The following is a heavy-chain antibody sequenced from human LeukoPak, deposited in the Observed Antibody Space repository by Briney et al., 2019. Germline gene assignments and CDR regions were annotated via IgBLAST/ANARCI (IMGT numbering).Heavy chain of an antibody. J-gene: IGHJ2*01. CDR2: VSWNSGSI. CDR3: AKDTFYDILTTRGLDL. CDR1: GFTFDDYA. Sequence: PGGSLRLSCAAAGFTFDDYAMHWVRQAPGKGLEWVSGVSWNSGSIGYADSVKGRFTISRDNAKNSLYLQMNSLRAEDTALYSCAKDTFYDILTTRGLDLWGRGTLVTVSS. V-gene: IGHV3-9*01. D-gene: IGHD3-9*01.